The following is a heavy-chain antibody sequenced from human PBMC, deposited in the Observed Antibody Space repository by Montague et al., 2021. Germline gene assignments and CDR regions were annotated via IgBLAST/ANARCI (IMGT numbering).Heavy chain of an antibody. Sequence: PALVKPTQTLTLTCNFLGFSLNTRAVGVGWIRQPPGKALEWLALVYWNDGKRYSPSLKSRLTITKDTSKNQLVLTMTNANPVDTATYYCARHNSGCYSDFGYWGQGTLVTVSS. CDR1: GFSLNTRAVG. CDR2: VYWNDGK. D-gene: IGHD6-19*01. CDR3: ARHNSGCYSDFGY. V-gene: IGHV2-5*01. J-gene: IGHJ4*02.